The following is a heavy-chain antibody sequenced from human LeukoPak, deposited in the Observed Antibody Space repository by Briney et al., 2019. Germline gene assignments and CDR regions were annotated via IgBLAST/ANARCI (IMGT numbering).Heavy chain of an antibody. CDR3: ARLRGQYSGYDPDY. V-gene: IGHV5-51*01. CDR2: IYPGDSDT. D-gene: IGHD5-12*01. J-gene: IGHJ4*02. Sequence: GGSLRLSCKGSGYSFTSYWIGLVRQMPGKGLEWMGIIYPGDSDTRYSPSFQGQVTISADKSISTAYLQWSSLKASDTAMYYCARLRGQYSGYDPDYWGQGTLVTVSS. CDR1: GYSFTSYW.